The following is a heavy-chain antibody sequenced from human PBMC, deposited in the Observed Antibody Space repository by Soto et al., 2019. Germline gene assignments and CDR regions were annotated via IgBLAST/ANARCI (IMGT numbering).Heavy chain of an antibody. V-gene: IGHV1-69*12. CDR3: ASGIQLWLRRINNGYSG. Sequence: QVQLVQSGAEVKKPESSVKVSCKAPGGTFSTYAISWVRQAPGQGLEWMGGIIPMFGTANYAQRFQDRVTITADESTNTVYLELGSLRPEDTGVYFCASGIQLWLRRINNGYSGWGQGTLVTVSS. D-gene: IGHD5-18*01. J-gene: IGHJ4*02. CDR2: IIPMFGTA. CDR1: GGTFSTYA.